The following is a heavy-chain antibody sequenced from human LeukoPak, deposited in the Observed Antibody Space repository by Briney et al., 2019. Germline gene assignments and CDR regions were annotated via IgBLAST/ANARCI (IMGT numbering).Heavy chain of an antibody. CDR3: ARLRTYYDFWSGYSYDAFDI. J-gene: IGHJ3*02. D-gene: IGHD3-3*01. Sequence: ASVKVSCKASGYTFTSYGISWERQAPGQGLEWMGWISAYNGNTNYAQKLQGRVTMTTDTSTSTAYMALRSLRSDDTAVYYCARLRTYYDFWSGYSYDAFDIWGQGTMVTVSS. CDR1: GYTFTSYG. CDR2: ISAYNGNT. V-gene: IGHV1-18*01.